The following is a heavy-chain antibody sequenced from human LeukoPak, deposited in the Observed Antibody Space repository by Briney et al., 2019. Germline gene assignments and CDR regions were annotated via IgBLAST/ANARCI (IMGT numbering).Heavy chain of an antibody. D-gene: IGHD2-21*02. V-gene: IGHV4-30-4*07. CDR2: IYYSGST. CDR3: ARDPFCGGDCYSAVD. Sequence: SETLSLTCAVCGGSISSGGYSWSWIRQPPGKGLEWIGYIYYSGSTYYNPSLKSRVTISVDTSKNQFSLKLSSVTAADTAVYYCARDPFCGGDCYSAVDWGQGTLVTVSS. CDR1: GGSISSGGYS. J-gene: IGHJ4*02.